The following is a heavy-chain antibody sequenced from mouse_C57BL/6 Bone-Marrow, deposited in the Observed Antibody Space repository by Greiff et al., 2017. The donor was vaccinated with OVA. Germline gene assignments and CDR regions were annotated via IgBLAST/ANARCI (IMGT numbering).Heavy chain of an antibody. CDR3: ARGGGFAD. Sequence: EVLLVESGGDLVKPGGSLKLSCAASGFTFSSYGMSWVRQTPDKRLEWVATISSGGSYTYYPDRVKGRFTISRDHAKNTLYLQKSSRKTEETAMYYCARGGGFADWGQGTLVTVSA. J-gene: IGHJ3*01. CDR1: GFTFSSYG. V-gene: IGHV5-6*01. CDR2: ISSGGSYT.